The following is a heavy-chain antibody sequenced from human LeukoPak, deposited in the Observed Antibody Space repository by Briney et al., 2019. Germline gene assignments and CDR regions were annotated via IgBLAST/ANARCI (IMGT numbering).Heavy chain of an antibody. J-gene: IGHJ4*02. CDR2: ISSSGSTI. CDR3: ARAPTMIVVVNLDY. CDR1: GFTFSDYY. V-gene: IGHV3-11*01. Sequence: GGSLRLSCAASGFTFSDYYMSWIRQAPGKGLEWVSYISSSGSTIHYADSVKGRFTISRDNAKNSLYLQMNSLRAEDTAVYYCARAPTMIVVVNLDYWGQGTLVTVSS. D-gene: IGHD3-22*01.